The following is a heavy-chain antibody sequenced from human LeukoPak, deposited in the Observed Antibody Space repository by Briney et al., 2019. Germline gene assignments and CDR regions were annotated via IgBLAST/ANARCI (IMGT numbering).Heavy chain of an antibody. CDR2: INHSGST. CDR1: GGSFSGYY. J-gene: IGHJ6*03. CDR3: ARGYYYYYMDV. V-gene: IGHV4-34*01. Sequence: SETLALTCAVYGGSFSGYYWSWIRQPPGKGLEWIGEINHSGSTNYNPSLKSRVTISVDTSKNQFSMKLSSVTAADTAVYYCARGYYYYYMDVWGKGTTVTVSS.